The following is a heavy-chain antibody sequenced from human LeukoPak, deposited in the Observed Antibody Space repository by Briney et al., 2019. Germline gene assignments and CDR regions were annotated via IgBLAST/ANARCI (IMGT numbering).Heavy chain of an antibody. V-gene: IGHV1-3*01. J-gene: IGHJ4*02. D-gene: IGHD3-9*01. Sequence: ASVKVSCKASGYTFSSYGISWVRQAPGQGLQWMGWINAGNGNTKYSQKFQGRVTITRDTSASTAYMELSSLRSEDTAVYYCARDRYFDWLYLFDYWGQGTLVTVSS. CDR3: ARDRYFDWLYLFDY. CDR2: INAGNGNT. CDR1: GYTFSSYG.